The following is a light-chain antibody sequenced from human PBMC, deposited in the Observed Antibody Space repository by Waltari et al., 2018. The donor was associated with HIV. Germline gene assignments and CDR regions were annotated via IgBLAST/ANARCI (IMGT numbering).Light chain of an antibody. CDR3: CSYAGSWV. J-gene: IGLJ3*02. Sequence: QSALTQPASVSGSPGPSIPIPCTGTSSDVGSYHLVSWYQQHPGKAPKLMIYEVSKRPSGVSNRFSGSKSGNTASLTISGLQAEDEADYYCCSYAGSWVFGGGTKLTVL. CDR1: SSDVGSYHL. V-gene: IGLV2-23*02. CDR2: EVS.